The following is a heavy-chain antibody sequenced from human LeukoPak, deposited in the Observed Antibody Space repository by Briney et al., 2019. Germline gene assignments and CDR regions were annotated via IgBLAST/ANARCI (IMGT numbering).Heavy chain of an antibody. D-gene: IGHD2-21*01. J-gene: IGHJ4*02. CDR2: INPSGGST. V-gene: IGHV1-46*01. CDR3: ASIGIAGRSFDY. Sequence: GASVKVSCKASGYTFTSYYMHWVRQAPGQGLEWMGIINPSGGSTSYAQKFQGRVTMTRDTSTSTVYMELSSLRSEDTAVYYCASIGIAGRSFDYWGQGTLVTVSS. CDR1: GYTFTSYY.